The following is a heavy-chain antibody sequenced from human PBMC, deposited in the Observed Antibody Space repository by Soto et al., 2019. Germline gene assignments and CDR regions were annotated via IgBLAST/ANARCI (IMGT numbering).Heavy chain of an antibody. J-gene: IGHJ1*01. CDR3: AKSPRGEMATD. Sequence: QVQLVQSGGEVKKPGASVTVSCKASGYTFINYHITWVRQAPGQGLEWMAWINTYNGMTDYAQKFQGRVTMTRDTSTSTAYMELRNLASDDTAVYFCAKSPRGEMATDWGQGTLVPVSS. D-gene: IGHD5-12*01. V-gene: IGHV1-18*01. CDR2: INTYNGMT. CDR1: GYTFINYH.